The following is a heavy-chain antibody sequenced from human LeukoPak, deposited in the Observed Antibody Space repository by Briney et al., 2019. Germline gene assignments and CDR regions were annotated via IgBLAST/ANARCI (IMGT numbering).Heavy chain of an antibody. V-gene: IGHV3-7*01. J-gene: IGHJ6*02. CDR2: IKQDGSEK. CDR3: SRAMDV. CDR1: GFTFSTYW. Sequence: GGSLRLSCAASGFTFSTYWMHWVRQAPGKGLEWVANIKQDGSEKYYVDSVKGRFTISRDNARNSLYLQMDSLRAEDTAVYYCSRAMDVWGQGTTVTVSS.